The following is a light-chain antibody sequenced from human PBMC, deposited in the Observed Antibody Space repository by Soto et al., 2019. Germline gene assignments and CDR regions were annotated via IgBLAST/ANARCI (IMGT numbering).Light chain of an antibody. CDR3: EQSYSSAA. V-gene: IGKV3D-15*01. CDR1: QSINSD. CDR2: GAS. Sequence: EMWITKARTTLAECQGVAIRRSCRASQSINSDVAWYQQKVGQTPRLLIHGASTRATGIAARFSGSGSGTEFTLTIRTRYSGCFALYICEQSYSSAAFGQGTKVDIK. J-gene: IGKJ1*01.